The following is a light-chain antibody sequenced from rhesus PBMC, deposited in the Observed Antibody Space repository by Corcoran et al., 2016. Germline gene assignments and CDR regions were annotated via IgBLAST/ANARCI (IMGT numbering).Light chain of an antibody. CDR2: KAS. V-gene: IGKV1-22*01. Sequence: DIQMTQSPSSLSASVGDTVTITCRASQGISSWLAWYQQKPGKAPKLLIYKASSLQSGVPARVSGSGSGTDFTLTISSLQSEDFATYYCQQYSSRLTFGGGTKVELK. J-gene: IGKJ4*01. CDR3: QQYSSRLT. CDR1: QGISSW.